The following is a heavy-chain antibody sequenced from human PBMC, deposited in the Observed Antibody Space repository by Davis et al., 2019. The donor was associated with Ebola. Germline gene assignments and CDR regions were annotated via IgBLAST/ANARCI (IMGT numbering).Heavy chain of an antibody. CDR3: AKNRVGTTPKYFDF. J-gene: IGHJ4*02. Sequence: GESLKISCAASGFTFSSYAMSWVRQAPGKGLEWVSAISGSGGSTYYADSVKGRFTISRDNSKNTLYLQMNTLRAEDTAVYYCAKNRVGTTPKYFDFWGQGTLVTVSS. V-gene: IGHV3-23*01. D-gene: IGHD1-26*01. CDR1: GFTFSSYA. CDR2: ISGSGGST.